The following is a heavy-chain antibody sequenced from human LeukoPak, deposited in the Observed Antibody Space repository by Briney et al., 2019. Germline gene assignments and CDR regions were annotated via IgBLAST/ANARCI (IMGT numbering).Heavy chain of an antibody. D-gene: IGHD6-6*01. CDR2: IYPGDSDT. V-gene: IGHV5-51*01. J-gene: IGHJ6*03. Sequence: GASLKISCKGSGYSFTSYWIGWVRQMPGKGLEWMGIIYPGDSDTRYSPSFQGQVTISADKSISTAYLQWSSLKASDTAMYYCARHYSSSSEGRNYYYYYYMDVWGKGTTVTVSS. CDR3: ARHYSSSSEGRNYYYYYYMDV. CDR1: GYSFTSYW.